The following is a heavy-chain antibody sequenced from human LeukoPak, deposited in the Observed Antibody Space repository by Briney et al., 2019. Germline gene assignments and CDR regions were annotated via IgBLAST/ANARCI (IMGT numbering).Heavy chain of an antibody. CDR2: IWYDGSNK. D-gene: IGHD4-17*01. V-gene: IGHV3-33*06. Sequence: SGGSPRLSCAASGFSFSSYGMHWVRQAPGKGLEWVAVIWYDGSNKYYADSVKGRFTISRDNSKNTLYLQMNSLRAEDTAVYYCVKDRTTSYFDYWGQGTLVTVSS. CDR3: VKDRTTSYFDY. J-gene: IGHJ4*02. CDR1: GFSFSSYG.